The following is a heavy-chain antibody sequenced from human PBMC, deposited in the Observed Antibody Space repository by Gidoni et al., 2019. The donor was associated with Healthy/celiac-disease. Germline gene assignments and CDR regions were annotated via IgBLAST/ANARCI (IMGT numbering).Heavy chain of an antibody. Sequence: EVQLLESGGGLVQPGGSLRLSCGGYGFPFSSHAMSWVRQAPGKGLEWVSAISGSDASTYYADSVKGRFTISRDNSKNTLYLQMNSLRAEDTAIYYCTNWLVGAKGPYYYYYGMDAWGQGTTVTVSS. D-gene: IGHD1-26*01. CDR2: ISGSDAST. V-gene: IGHV3-23*01. CDR3: TNWLVGAKGPYYYYYGMDA. CDR1: GFPFSSHA. J-gene: IGHJ6*02.